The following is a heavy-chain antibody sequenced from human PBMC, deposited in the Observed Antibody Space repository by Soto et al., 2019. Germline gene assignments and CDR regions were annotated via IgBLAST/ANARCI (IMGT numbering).Heavy chain of an antibody. J-gene: IGHJ6*02. CDR1: GGYISSYY. CDR2: MYNTGST. Sequence: SETLSLTSTASGGYISSYYWSWIQQPPGKGLEWIGYMYNTGSTIYNPSLKSRVTISVDTSKNQFSLKLNSVTAADTAVYYCARDLWGYCGADCYPLDVWGQGTTVTVSS. CDR3: ARDLWGYCGADCYPLDV. D-gene: IGHD2-21*02. V-gene: IGHV4-59*01.